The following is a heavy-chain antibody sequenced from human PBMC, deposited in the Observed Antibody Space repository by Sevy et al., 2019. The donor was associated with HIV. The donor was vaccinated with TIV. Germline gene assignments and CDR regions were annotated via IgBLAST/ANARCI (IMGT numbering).Heavy chain of an antibody. CDR2: IIPIFGTA. J-gene: IGHJ6*03. D-gene: IGHD2-2*01. CDR3: ARGGDHCSSTSCYVHYYYYRDV. CDR1: GGTFSSYA. Sequence: ASVKVSCKASGGTFSSYAISWVRQAPGQGLEWMGGIIPIFGTANYAQKFQGRVTVTADKSKSTAYMELSSLRSEDTAVYYCARGGDHCSSTSCYVHYYYYRDVWGKGTTVTVSS. V-gene: IGHV1-69*06.